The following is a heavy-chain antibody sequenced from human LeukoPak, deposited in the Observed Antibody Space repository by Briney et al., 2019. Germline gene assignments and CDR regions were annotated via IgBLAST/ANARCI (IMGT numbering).Heavy chain of an antibody. V-gene: IGHV3-7*01. J-gene: IGHJ4*02. Sequence: GGSLRLSCAASGFTFSSYAMSWVRQAPGKGLEWVAHIKQDGSEKYYVDSVKGRFTISRDNAKNSLYLQMNSLRAEDKTVYYCARVPSSSWLDYWGEGTLVTVSS. CDR3: ARVPSSSWLDY. CDR2: IKQDGSEK. CDR1: GFTFSSYA. D-gene: IGHD6-13*01.